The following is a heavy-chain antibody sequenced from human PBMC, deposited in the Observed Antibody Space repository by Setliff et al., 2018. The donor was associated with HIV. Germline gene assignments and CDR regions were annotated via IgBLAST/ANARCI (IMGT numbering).Heavy chain of an antibody. J-gene: IGHJ4*02. CDR2: IYYNGNT. CDR1: GGSISSYY. CDR3: AREIYGGNSRPFDY. Sequence: SETLSLTCTVSGGSISSYYWSWIRQPPGKGLEWSGYIYYNGNTNYNPSLKSRVTISVDTSKNQLSLKLSSVTAADTAVYYCAREIYGGNSRPFDYWGQGTLVTVSS. V-gene: IGHV4-59*01. D-gene: IGHD4-17*01.